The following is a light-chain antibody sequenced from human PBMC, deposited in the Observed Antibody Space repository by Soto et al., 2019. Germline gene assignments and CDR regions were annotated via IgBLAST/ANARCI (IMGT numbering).Light chain of an antibody. Sequence: VRTQSPATLSVSPGERATLSCRSSESVSSNLAWYQQRPGQAPMLVIYGASTRATGIPDRFSGGGSGTEFTLTISSLQSEDFAVYYCQQYNSWPPITFGQGTRLEI. J-gene: IGKJ5*01. CDR3: QQYNSWPPIT. CDR2: GAS. V-gene: IGKV3-15*01. CDR1: ESVSSN.